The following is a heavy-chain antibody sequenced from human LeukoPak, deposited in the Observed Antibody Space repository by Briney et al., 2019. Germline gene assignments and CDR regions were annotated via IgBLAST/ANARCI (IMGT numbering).Heavy chain of an antibody. V-gene: IGHV3-30*03. CDR3: ARNRIPTSITPDS. J-gene: IGHJ5*01. CDR2: IPYDSSNE. CDR1: GFSFNTYG. Sequence: GGSLRLSCAASGFSFNTYGMHWVRQAPDKGLEWVAVIPYDSSNEYYTDSVRGRFTISRDNSKNTLYLQVNSLRPEDTAVYYCARNRIPTSITPDSWGQGTLVTVSS. D-gene: IGHD2-2*02.